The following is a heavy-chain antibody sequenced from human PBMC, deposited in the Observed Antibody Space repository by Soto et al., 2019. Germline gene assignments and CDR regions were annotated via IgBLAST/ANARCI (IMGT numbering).Heavy chain of an antibody. Sequence: QVQLVQSGAEVKKPGASVKVSCKASGYTFTSYYMHWVRQAPGQGLEWMGIINPSGGSTSYAQKFQVRVTMTRDTSTSTVYMELSSLRSEDTAVYYCATVSGSSWYGANLWILGALNYWGQGTLVTVSS. CDR3: ATVSGSSWYGANLWILGALNY. CDR1: GYTFTSYY. CDR2: INPSGGST. D-gene: IGHD6-13*01. J-gene: IGHJ4*02. V-gene: IGHV1-46*03.